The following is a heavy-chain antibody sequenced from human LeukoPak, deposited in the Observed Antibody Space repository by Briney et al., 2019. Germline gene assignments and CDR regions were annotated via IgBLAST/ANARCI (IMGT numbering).Heavy chain of an antibody. CDR2: IYYSGST. CDR1: GGSISSGGYF. J-gene: IGHJ4*02. V-gene: IGHV4-31*03. D-gene: IGHD7-27*01. Sequence: SQTLSLTCTVSGGSISSGGYFWSWIRQHPGKGLEWIGYIYYSGSTYYSPSLKSRVTISVDTSKNQFSLKLSSVTAADTAVYYCARSLTGPIDYWGQGTLVTVSS. CDR3: ARSLTGPIDY.